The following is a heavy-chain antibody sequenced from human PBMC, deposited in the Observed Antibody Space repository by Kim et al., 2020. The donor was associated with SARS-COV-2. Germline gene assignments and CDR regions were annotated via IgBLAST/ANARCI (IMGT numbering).Heavy chain of an antibody. CDR1: GYTFTNYA. CDR2: INGGNGNT. CDR3: AREGGHLRYCSGGSCYSPDYYFYAMDV. D-gene: IGHD2-15*01. Sequence: ASVKVSCKASGYTFTNYAIHWVRQAPGQRLEWMGWINGGNGNTKYSQKFQGRVSITKDTSASTAYMELSSLRSEDTAVYYCAREGGHLRYCSGGSCYSPDYYFYAMDVWGQGTTVTVSS. J-gene: IGHJ6*02. V-gene: IGHV1-3*01.